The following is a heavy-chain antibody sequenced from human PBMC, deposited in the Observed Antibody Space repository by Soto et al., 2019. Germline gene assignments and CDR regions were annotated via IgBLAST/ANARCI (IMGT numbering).Heavy chain of an antibody. V-gene: IGHV4-34*01. CDR2: INHSGST. Sequence: PSETLYLTCAVYGGTFRDYYLSWVPQPPGKGLEWIGQINHSGSTNYNPSLKSRVTISVDTSKNQFSLKLSSVTAADTAVYYCARTSRFDSWGQGTLVTVSS. D-gene: IGHD6-6*01. CDR1: GGTFRDYY. J-gene: IGHJ4*02. CDR3: ARTSRFDS.